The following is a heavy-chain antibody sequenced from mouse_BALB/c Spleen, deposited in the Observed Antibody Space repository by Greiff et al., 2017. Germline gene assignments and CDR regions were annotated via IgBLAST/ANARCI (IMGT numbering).Heavy chain of an antibody. V-gene: IGHV1-15*01. J-gene: IGHJ3*01. CDR1: GYTFTDYE. CDR3: TNYYGSPVFAY. CDR2: IDPETGGT. D-gene: IGHD1-1*01. Sequence: QVQLQQSGAELVRPGASVTLSCKASGYTFTDYEMHWVKQTPVHGLEWIGAIDPETGGTAYNQKFKGKATLTADKSSSTAYMELRSLTSEDSAVYYCTNYYGSPVFAYWGQGTLVTVSA.